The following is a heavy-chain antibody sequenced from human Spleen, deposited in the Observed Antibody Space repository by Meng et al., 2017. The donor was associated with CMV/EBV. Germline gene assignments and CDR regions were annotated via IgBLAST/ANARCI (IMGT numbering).Heavy chain of an antibody. CDR1: GYKFTDYY. Sequence: ASVKVSCKASGYKFTDYYINWVRQAPGQGLEWMGWINPNSGGTNYAQKFQGRVTMTRDTSISTAYMELSRLRSDDTAVYYCARYEIAAAGVYWGQGTLVTVSS. D-gene: IGHD6-13*01. V-gene: IGHV1-2*02. CDR3: ARYEIAAAGVY. J-gene: IGHJ4*02. CDR2: INPNSGGT.